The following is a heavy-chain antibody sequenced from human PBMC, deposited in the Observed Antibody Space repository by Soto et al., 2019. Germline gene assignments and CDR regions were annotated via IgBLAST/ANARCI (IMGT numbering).Heavy chain of an antibody. D-gene: IGHD4-17*01. Sequence: SETLSLTCTVSGGSISSGGYYWSWIRQHPGKGLEWIGYIYYSGSTYYNPSLKSRVTISVDTSKNQFSLKLSSVTAADTAVYYCARDGYGDSNAFDIWGQGTMVTVSS. J-gene: IGHJ3*02. CDR3: ARDGYGDSNAFDI. V-gene: IGHV4-31*03. CDR2: IYYSGST. CDR1: GGSISSGGYY.